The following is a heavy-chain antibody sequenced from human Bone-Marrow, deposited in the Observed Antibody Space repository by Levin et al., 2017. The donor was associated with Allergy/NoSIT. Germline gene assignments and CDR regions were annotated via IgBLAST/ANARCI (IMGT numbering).Heavy chain of an antibody. CDR2: IYHNGST. V-gene: IGHV4-30-2*01. D-gene: IGHD3-10*01. Sequence: SETLSLTCAVSGGSISSGGYSWSWIRQPPGKGLEWIGYIYHNGSTYYNPSLQSRVSISVDRSKNQFSLKLSPVTAADTAVYYCARAVIWFGESYFDYWGQGTLVTVSS. J-gene: IGHJ4*02. CDR1: GGSISSGGYS. CDR3: ARAVIWFGESYFDY.